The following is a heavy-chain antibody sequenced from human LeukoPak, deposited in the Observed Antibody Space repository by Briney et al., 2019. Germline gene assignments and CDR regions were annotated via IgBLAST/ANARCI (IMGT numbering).Heavy chain of an antibody. J-gene: IGHJ4*02. D-gene: IGHD2-21*02. Sequence: GGSLRLSSAASGFTFDRFTIDWVRQTQGKGLEWGSLINRRGTTFYADSVKGRSTISRDNSRNSVFLQMNSLRPEDTALYHCAKEVDCPSDCLFFHSWGQGTLVTVSS. CDR3: AKEVDCPSDCLFFHS. CDR2: INRRGTT. V-gene: IGHV3-43*01. CDR1: GFTFDRFT.